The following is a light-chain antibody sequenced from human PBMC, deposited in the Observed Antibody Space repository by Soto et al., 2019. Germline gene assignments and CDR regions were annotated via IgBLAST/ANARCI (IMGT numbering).Light chain of an antibody. V-gene: IGKV1-39*01. J-gene: IGKJ5*01. Sequence: DIHMTHSLSSLSVSVGHRVTIPCRASQSINNYLNWYLQRPGPAPKLLIRSASTLQRGVPSRFSGSGSRTEFTLTIADLQPDDFGTYYCQQSLTMPITFGHGTRLEI. CDR2: SAS. CDR1: QSINNY. CDR3: QQSLTMPIT.